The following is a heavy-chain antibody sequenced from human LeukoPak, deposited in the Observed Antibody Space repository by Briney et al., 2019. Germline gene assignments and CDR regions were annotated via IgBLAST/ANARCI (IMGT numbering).Heavy chain of an antibody. CDR2: ISSSTSYI. J-gene: IGHJ4*02. D-gene: IGHD4-17*01. V-gene: IGHV3-21*01. Sequence: PGGSMRLSCAASGFTFSSYSMNWIRQAPGKGLEWVSSISSSTSYIYYADSVKGRFTISKDNAKNSLYLQMNSLRAEDTAVYYCARAGGSTVSHSDYWGQGTLVTVSS. CDR1: GFTFSSYS. CDR3: ARAGGSTVSHSDY.